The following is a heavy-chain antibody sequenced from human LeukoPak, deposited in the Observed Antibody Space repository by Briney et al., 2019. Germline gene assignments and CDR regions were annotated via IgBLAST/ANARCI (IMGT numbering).Heavy chain of an antibody. CDR2: INPNSGGT. CDR3: ARVVLRFLEWSYAFDI. Sequence: ASVKVSCKASGYTFTDFYMHWVRQAPGQGLEWMGWINPNSGGTNYAQKLQGRVTMTRDTSISTAYMELSRLRSDDTAVYYCARVVLRFLEWSYAFDIWGQGTMVTVSS. D-gene: IGHD3-3*01. CDR1: GYTFTDFY. J-gene: IGHJ3*02. V-gene: IGHV1-2*02.